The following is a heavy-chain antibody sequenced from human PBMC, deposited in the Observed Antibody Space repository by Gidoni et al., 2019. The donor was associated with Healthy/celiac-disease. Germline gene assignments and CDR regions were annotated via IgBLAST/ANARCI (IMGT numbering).Heavy chain of an antibody. J-gene: IGHJ5*02. CDR3: ARHWGFIGYCSGGSCARTNWFDP. V-gene: IGHV4-39*01. Sequence: STYYNPSLKSRVTISVDTSKNQFSLKLSSVTAADTAVYYCARHWGFIGYCSGGSCARTNWFDPWGQGTLVTVSS. D-gene: IGHD2-15*01. CDR2: ST.